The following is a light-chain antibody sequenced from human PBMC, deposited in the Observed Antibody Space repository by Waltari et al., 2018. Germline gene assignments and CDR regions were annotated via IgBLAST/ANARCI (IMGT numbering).Light chain of an antibody. J-gene: IGKJ1*01. V-gene: IGKV3-20*01. CDR3: QHYVRLPAT. CDR1: QSVSRT. Sequence: EIVLTQSPGTLSLAPGERATLSCKASQSVSRTLPWYQQKPGQAPSLLSYAASTRATGIPDRFSGSGSGTDFSLTISRLEPEDFAVYYCQHYVRLPATFGQGTKVEIK. CDR2: AAS.